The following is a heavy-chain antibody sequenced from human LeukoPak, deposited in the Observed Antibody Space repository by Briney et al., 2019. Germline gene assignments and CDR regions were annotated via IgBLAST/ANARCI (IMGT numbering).Heavy chain of an antibody. V-gene: IGHV1-18*01. Sequence: ASVKVSCKASGYTFTSYGISWVRQAPGQGLEWMGWISAYNGNTNYAHKLQGRVTMTTDTSTTTAYMELRSLRSDDTAVYYCARDPAIGYFDYWGQGTMVTVSS. CDR1: GYTFTSYG. CDR3: ARDPAIGYFDY. J-gene: IGHJ4*02. CDR2: ISAYNGNT.